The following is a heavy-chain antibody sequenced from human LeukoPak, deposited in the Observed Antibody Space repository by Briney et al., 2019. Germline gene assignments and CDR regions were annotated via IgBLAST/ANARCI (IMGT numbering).Heavy chain of an antibody. CDR2: INPSGGST. V-gene: IGHV1-46*01. CDR3: ATRVINWNYRNWFDP. J-gene: IGHJ5*02. D-gene: IGHD1-7*01. Sequence: ASVKVSCTASGYTFTSYYMHWVRQAPGQGLEWMGIINPSGGSTSYAQKFQGRVTMTEDTSTDTAYMELSSLRSEDTAVYYCATRVINWNYRNWFDPWGQGTLVTVSS. CDR1: GYTFTSYY.